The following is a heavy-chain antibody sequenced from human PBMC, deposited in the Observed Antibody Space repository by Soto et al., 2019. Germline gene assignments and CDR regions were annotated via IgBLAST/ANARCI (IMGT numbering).Heavy chain of an antibody. CDR2: ISSSSSYI. Sequence: GGSLRLSCAASGFTFSSYSMNWVRQAPGKGLEWVSSISSSSSYIYYADSVKGRFTISRDNAKNSLYLQMNSLRAEDTAVYYCARDPARIAAAMDVWGQGTTVTVSS. D-gene: IGHD6-13*01. CDR3: ARDPARIAAAMDV. CDR1: GFTFSSYS. J-gene: IGHJ6*02. V-gene: IGHV3-21*01.